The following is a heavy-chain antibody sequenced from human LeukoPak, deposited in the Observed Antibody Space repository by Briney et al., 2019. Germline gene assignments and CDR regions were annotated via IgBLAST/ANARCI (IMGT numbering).Heavy chain of an antibody. D-gene: IGHD5-24*01. CDR1: GFTFSSYA. CDR3: ASWSMEVATLNSYGMDV. J-gene: IGHJ6*02. V-gene: IGHV3-23*01. CDR2: ISGSGGST. Sequence: PGGSLRLSCAASGFTFSSYAMSWVRQAPGKGLEWVSAISGSGGSTYYADSVKGRFTISRDNSKNTLYLQMNSLRAEDTAVYYCASWSMEVATLNSYGMDVWGQGTTVTVSS.